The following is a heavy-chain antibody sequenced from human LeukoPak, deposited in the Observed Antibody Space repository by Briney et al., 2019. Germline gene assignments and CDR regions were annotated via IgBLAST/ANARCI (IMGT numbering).Heavy chain of an antibody. D-gene: IGHD3-22*01. CDR1: GFTFSSYA. V-gene: IGHV3-23*01. Sequence: GGSLRLSCAASGFTFSSYAMSWVRQAPGKGLEWVSAISGSGGSTYYADSVKGRFTISRDNSKNTLYLQMNSLRAEDTAVYYCVCSQWYYYDSSGYYPDYWGQGTLVTVSS. CDR2: ISGSGGST. J-gene: IGHJ4*02. CDR3: VCSQWYYYDSSGYYPDY.